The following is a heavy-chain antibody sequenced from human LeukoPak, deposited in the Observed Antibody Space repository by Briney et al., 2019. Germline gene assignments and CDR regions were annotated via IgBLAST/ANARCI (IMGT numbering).Heavy chain of an antibody. CDR3: TRSGFSNGYDY. D-gene: IGHD2-8*01. J-gene: IGHJ4*02. CDR2: ITPDGTDT. Sequence: GGSLRLSCVASGFSFSGHWMHWVRQAPGKGLVAVSRITPDGTDTAYADSVKGRFTISRDSAKNTLYLEMNSLTAEDTALYYCTRSGFSNGYDYWGQGTLVTVSS. CDR1: GFSFSGHW. V-gene: IGHV3-74*03.